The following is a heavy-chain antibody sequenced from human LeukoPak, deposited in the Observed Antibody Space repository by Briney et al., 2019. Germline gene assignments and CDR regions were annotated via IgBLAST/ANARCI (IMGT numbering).Heavy chain of an antibody. J-gene: IGHJ3*02. V-gene: IGHV3-30*02. CDR3: AKDDGYCSSTSCYAFDI. CDR2: IRYDGSNK. D-gene: IGHD2-2*01. CDR1: GFTFSIYA. Sequence: GGSLRLSCAASGFTFSIYAMSWVRQAPGKGLEWVAFIRYDGSNKYYADSVKGRFTISRDNSKNTLYLQMNSLRAEDTAVYYCAKDDGYCSSTSCYAFDIWGQGTMVTVSS.